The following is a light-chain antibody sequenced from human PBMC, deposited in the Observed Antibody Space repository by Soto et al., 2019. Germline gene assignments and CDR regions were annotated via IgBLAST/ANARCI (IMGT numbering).Light chain of an antibody. CDR2: GAS. V-gene: IGKV3-20*01. Sequence: EIVLMPFPATSFLSKGEGATLSCRASQSVSTNFFAWYQQKPGQAPRLLIYGASTRATGIPDRFRGSGSGTDFTLTISRLEPEDFAVYYCQQYGRTSWTFGQGTKVDIK. CDR3: QQYGRTSWT. CDR1: QSVSTNF. J-gene: IGKJ1*01.